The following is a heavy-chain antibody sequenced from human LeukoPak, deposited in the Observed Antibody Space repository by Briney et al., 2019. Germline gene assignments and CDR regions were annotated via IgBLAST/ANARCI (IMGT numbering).Heavy chain of an antibody. CDR3: GRAFPPLRTSSAGDL. CDR1: GFSFSDYD. V-gene: IGHV3-21*01. CDR2: ISGRSSHV. Sequence: GGSLRLSCSASGFSFSDYDMNWVRQAPGKGLERVSAISGRSSHVYYGESVKGRFTISRDNAKNSLYLQLDSLGVEDTAVYYCGRAFPPLRTSSAGDLWGQGTLVTVSS. D-gene: IGHD3-16*01. J-gene: IGHJ1*01.